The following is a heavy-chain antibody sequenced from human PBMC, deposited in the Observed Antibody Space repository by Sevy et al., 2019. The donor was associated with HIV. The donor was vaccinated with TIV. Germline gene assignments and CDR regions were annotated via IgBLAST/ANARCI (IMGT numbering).Heavy chain of an antibody. CDR2: VDHSGRT. J-gene: IGHJ6*02. V-gene: IGHV4-34*01. D-gene: IGHD3-22*01. CDR1: GGSLSGYF. CDR3: ASPMIKNNCYGMEL. Sequence: SETLSLTCDVSGGSLSGYFWLWIRQPPGRGLEWVGEVDHSGRTTYNPSLRSRVTISIDTSKSQFSLKLTSVTAADTAVYYCASPMIKNNCYGMELWGQGTTVTVSS.